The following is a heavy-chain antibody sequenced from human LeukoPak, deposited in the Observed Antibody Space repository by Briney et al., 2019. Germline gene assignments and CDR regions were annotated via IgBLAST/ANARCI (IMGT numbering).Heavy chain of an antibody. CDR2: IIPILGIA. CDR1: GGTFSSYA. V-gene: IGHV1-69*04. CDR3: ARAFYYYDSSGYFSYAFDI. Sequence: ASVKVSCKASGGTFSSYAISWVRQAPGQGLEWMGRIIPILGIANYAQKFQGRVTITADKSTSTAYMELSSLRSEDTAVYYCARAFYYYDSSGYFSYAFDIWGQGTMVTVSS. D-gene: IGHD3-22*01. J-gene: IGHJ3*02.